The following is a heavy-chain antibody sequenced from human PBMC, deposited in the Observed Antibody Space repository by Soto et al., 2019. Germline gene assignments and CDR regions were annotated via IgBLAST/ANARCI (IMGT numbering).Heavy chain of an antibody. J-gene: IGHJ3*02. Sequence: GGSLRLSCVASGFPFSRYAMSWVRQTTGKGLDWVSGISGSGGRTYYADSVKGRFTISRDNSNNTLSLQMHILRVEDTAVYFCAKGGYYSLFDIWGQGTVVTVSS. CDR1: GFPFSRYA. D-gene: IGHD3-16*01. CDR2: ISGSGGRT. V-gene: IGHV3-23*01. CDR3: AKGGYYSLFDI.